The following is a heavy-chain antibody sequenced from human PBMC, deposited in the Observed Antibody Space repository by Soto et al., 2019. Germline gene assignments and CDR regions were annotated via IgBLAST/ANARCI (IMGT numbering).Heavy chain of an antibody. CDR3: ARYSPPVDY. J-gene: IGHJ4*02. CDR1: GYTFTNYG. CDR2: ISAYHGNT. V-gene: IGHV1-18*01. Sequence: QVQLVQSGAEVKKPGASVKVSCKASGYTFTNYGISWVRQAPGQGLGWMGWISAYHGNTKYAQKLQGRVTMTTDTSTSTDYMELRSLRSDDTAVYYCARYSPPVDYWGQGTLVTVSS. D-gene: IGHD2-21*01.